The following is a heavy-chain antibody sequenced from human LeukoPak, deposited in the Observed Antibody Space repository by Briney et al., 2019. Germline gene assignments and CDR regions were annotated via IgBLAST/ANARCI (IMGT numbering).Heavy chain of an antibody. CDR3: ARDPTAAGLFDY. CDR2: ISYDGSNK. D-gene: IGHD6-13*01. CDR1: GFTFSSYA. V-gene: IGHV3-30*04. Sequence: QPGRSLKLSCAASGFTFSSYAMHWVRQAPGKGLEWVAVISYDGSNKYYADSVKGRFTISRDSSKNTLYLQMNSLRAEDTAVYYCARDPTAAGLFDYWGQGTLVTVSS. J-gene: IGHJ4*02.